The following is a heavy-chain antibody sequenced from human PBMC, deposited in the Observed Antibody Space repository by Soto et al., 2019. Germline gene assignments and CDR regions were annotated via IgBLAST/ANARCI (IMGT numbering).Heavy chain of an antibody. V-gene: IGHV4-59*08. D-gene: IGHD2-15*01. CDR3: ARHTHCSGGSCYFDP. CDR1: GGSISSYY. Sequence: PSETLSLTCTVSGGSISSYYWSWIRQPPGKGLEWIGYIYYSGSTNYNPSLKSRVTISVDTSKNQFSLKLSSVTAADTAVYYCARHTHCSGGSCYFDPWGQGTLVTVSS. J-gene: IGHJ4*02. CDR2: IYYSGST.